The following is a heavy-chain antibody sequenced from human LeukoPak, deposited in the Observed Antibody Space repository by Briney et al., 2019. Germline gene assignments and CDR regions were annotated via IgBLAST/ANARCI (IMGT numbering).Heavy chain of an antibody. CDR1: GFTFEDYA. J-gene: IGHJ3*02. CDR2: ISWNSGSI. Sequence: GGSLRLSCAASGFTFEDYAMHWVRQAPGKGLEWVSGISWNSGSIGYADSVKGRFTISRDYAKNSLYLQMKSLRAEDTALYYCAKDLLYYYDSSGFRGAFDIWGQGTMVTVSS. CDR3: AKDLLYYYDSSGFRGAFDI. D-gene: IGHD3-22*01. V-gene: IGHV3-9*01.